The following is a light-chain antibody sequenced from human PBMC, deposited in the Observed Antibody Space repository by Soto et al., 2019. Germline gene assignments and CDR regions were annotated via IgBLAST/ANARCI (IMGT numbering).Light chain of an antibody. CDR2: DVT. Sequence: QSALTQPASVSGSPGQSITISCTGTSSDVGAYNFVSWYQQHPGKAPKLMIYDVTNRPSGVSNRFSGSKSGNTASLTISGLQAEGEADYYCSSYTTSSTVVFGGGTKLTV. J-gene: IGLJ2*01. V-gene: IGLV2-14*01. CDR1: SSDVGAYNF. CDR3: SSYTTSSTVV.